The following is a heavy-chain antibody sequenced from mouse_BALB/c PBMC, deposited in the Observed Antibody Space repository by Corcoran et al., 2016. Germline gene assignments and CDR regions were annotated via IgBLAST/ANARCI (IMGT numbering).Heavy chain of an antibody. Sequence: QIQLVQSGPELKKPGETVKISCKASGYTFTNYGMNWVKQAPGKGLKWMGWINTYTGEPTYADDFKGRFAFSLETSASTAYLQINNLKNEDMSTYICAREITYDFDYWGEGTTLTVSS. J-gene: IGHJ2*01. CDR1: GYTFTNYG. CDR2: INTYTGEP. D-gene: IGHD2-4*01. V-gene: IGHV9-1*02. CDR3: AREITYDFDY.